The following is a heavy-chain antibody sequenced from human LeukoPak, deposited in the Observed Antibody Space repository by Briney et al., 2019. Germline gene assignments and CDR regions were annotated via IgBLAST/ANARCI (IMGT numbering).Heavy chain of an antibody. CDR1: GGSISNYY. Sequence: PSETLSLTCAVSGGSISNYYWSWIRQPAGKGLEWMGRIYTSGSTSYNPSLKSRVTMSKDTSKNQFSLRLSSLTAADTALYYCARGCSSTRCWLRMDVWGQGTTVTVSS. D-gene: IGHD2-2*01. CDR3: ARGCSSTRCWLRMDV. V-gene: IGHV4-59*10. J-gene: IGHJ6*02. CDR2: IYTSGST.